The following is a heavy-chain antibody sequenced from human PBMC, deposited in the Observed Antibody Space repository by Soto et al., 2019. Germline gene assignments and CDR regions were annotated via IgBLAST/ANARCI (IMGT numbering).Heavy chain of an antibody. CDR2: VSAYNRNT. CDR3: ARERRWEPLLY. V-gene: IGHV1-18*01. D-gene: IGHD1-26*01. CDR1: GYTFSNYG. Sequence: QVQLVQSGPEVKKPGASVKVSCKGSGYTFSNYGVTWVRQDPGQGLERLWWVSAYNRNTDYAQKFEDRATMTIYTSTNTVYLELRGLTPDDTAVYYCARERRWEPLLYWGQGTL. J-gene: IGHJ4*02.